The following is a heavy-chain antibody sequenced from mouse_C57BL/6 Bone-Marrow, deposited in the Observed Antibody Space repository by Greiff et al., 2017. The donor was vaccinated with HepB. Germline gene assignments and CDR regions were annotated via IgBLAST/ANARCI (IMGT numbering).Heavy chain of an antibody. CDR3: ASRYYYGSSYGLDY. CDR1: GYTFTSYW. J-gene: IGHJ4*01. V-gene: IGHV1-55*01. Sequence: VQLQQPGAELVKPGASVKMSCKASGYTFTSYWITWVKQRPGQGLEWIGDIYPGSGSTNYNEKFKSKATLTGDTSSSTAYMQLSSLTSEDSAVYYCASRYYYGSSYGLDYWGQGTSVTVSS. CDR2: IYPGSGST. D-gene: IGHD1-1*01.